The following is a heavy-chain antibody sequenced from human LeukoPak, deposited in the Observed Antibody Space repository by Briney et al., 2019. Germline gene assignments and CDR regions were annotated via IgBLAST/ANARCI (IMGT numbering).Heavy chain of an antibody. D-gene: IGHD3-16*02. CDR2: IRYDGSNK. CDR1: GFTYSSYG. V-gene: IGHV3-30*02. CDR3: AVAAYDHVWGSYRRGYYFDY. Sequence: PGGSLRLSCVASGFTYSSYGMHWLRQAPGKGLEWVAFIRYDGSNKYYADSVKGRFTISRDNSKNTLYLQMNSLRAEDTAVYYCAVAAYDHVWGSYRRGYYFDYWGQGTLVTVSS. J-gene: IGHJ4*02.